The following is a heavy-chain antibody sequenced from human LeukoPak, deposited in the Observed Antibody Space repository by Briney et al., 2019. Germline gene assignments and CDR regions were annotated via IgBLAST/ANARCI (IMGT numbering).Heavy chain of an antibody. D-gene: IGHD3-10*01. CDR2: IYYSGST. Sequence: SETLSLTCTVSGGSISTSSYYWGWIRQPPGKGLEWIGNIYYSGSTYYDPSLKSRVTIAVDTSKNQFSLRLSSVTAADTAVYYCARGRFDIRFYGSGNYDRYYYHYMDVWGKGTTVTVSS. CDR1: GGSISTSSYY. J-gene: IGHJ6*03. V-gene: IGHV4-39*01. CDR3: ARGRFDIRFYGSGNYDRYYYHYMDV.